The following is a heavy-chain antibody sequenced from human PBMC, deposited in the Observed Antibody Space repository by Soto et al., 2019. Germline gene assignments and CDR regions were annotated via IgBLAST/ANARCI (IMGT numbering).Heavy chain of an antibody. Sequence: GGSLRLSCAASGFTFSSYAMSWVRQAPGKGLEWVSAISGSGASTYYADSVKGRFTISRDNSKNTLYLQMNSLRAEDTAVYYCAKGSGYGGNSNYFDYWGQGTQVTVSS. CDR3: AKGSGYGGNSNYFDY. D-gene: IGHD4-17*01. V-gene: IGHV3-23*01. CDR2: ISGSGAST. J-gene: IGHJ4*02. CDR1: GFTFSSYA.